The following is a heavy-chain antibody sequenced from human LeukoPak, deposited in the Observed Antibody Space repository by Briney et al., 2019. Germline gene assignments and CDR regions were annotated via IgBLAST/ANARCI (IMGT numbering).Heavy chain of an antibody. Sequence: PGGSLRLSCTVSGFTFSNYAMTWVRQAPGKGLEWVSSIRGSDGGTHYAGSVKGRFTISRDNSKNTLFLQMNSLRGEDTAIYYCARDPNGDYIGAFDMGAQGQWSPSLQ. CDR1: GFTFSNYA. CDR3: ARDPNGDYIGAFDM. CDR2: IRGSDGGT. V-gene: IGHV3-23*01. J-gene: IGHJ3*02. D-gene: IGHD4-17*01.